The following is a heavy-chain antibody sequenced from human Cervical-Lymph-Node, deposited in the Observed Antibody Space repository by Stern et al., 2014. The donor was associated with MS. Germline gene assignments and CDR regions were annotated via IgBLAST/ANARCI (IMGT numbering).Heavy chain of an antibody. J-gene: IGHJ4*02. CDR2: INPSGDSA. D-gene: IGHD3/OR15-3a*01. Sequence: QVQLVQSGAEVKKPGASVKVSCKASGYTFTSHYMHWVRQAPGQGLEWVGIINPSGDSASYAQKFQGRLTMTRDTSTSTVYMELSMDTAVYYCASGTGSKRPTGNYWGQGTLVTVSS. CDR1: GYTFTSHY. CDR3: ASGTGSKRPTGNY. V-gene: IGHV1-46*01.